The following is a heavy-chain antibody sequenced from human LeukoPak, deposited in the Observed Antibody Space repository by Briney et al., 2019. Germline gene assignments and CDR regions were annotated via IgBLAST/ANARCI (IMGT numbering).Heavy chain of an antibody. CDR1: GFTFSSYW. V-gene: IGHV3-7*01. CDR2: IKQEGSEK. J-gene: IGHJ5*02. CDR3: ARDDALNWFDP. Sequence: GGSLRLSCAASGFTFSSYWMSWVRQAPGKGLEWVANIKQEGSEKYYVDSVKGRFTISRDNAKNSLYLQMNSLRAEDTAVYYCARDDALNWFDPWGQGTLVTVSS.